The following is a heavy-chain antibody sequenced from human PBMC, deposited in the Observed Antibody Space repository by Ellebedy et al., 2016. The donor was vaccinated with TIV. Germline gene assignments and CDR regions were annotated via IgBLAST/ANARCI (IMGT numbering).Heavy chain of an antibody. CDR1: GGSISSSSYY. CDR3: AAYGDYVDKPYY. V-gene: IGHV4-39*01. CDR2: IYYSGST. J-gene: IGHJ4*02. D-gene: IGHD4-17*01. Sequence: MPSETLSLTCTVSGGSISSSSYYWGWIRQPPGKGLEWIGSIYYSGSTYYNPSLKSRVTISVDTSKNQFSLKLSSVTAEETAVYYCAAYGDYVDKPYYWGQGTLVTVSS.